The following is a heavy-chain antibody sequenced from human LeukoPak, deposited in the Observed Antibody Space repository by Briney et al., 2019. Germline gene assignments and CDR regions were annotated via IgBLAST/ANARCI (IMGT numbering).Heavy chain of an antibody. CDR3: AGSTVTRLAEYFQH. J-gene: IGHJ1*01. CDR2: IIPIFGTA. CDR1: GGTFSSYA. D-gene: IGHD4-17*01. V-gene: IGHV1-69*13. Sequence: GASVKVSCKASGGTFSSYAISWVRQAPGQGLEWMGGIIPIFGTANYAQKFQGRVTITAEESTSTAYMELSSLRSEDTAVYYCAGSTVTRLAEYFQHWGQGTFVTVSS.